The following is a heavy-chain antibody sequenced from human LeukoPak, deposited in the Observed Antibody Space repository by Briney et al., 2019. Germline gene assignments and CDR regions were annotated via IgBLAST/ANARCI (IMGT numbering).Heavy chain of an antibody. CDR3: ARGNDDGGFGELYHGQIDY. V-gene: IGHV4-30-2*01. CDR2: IYHSGST. J-gene: IGHJ4*02. Sequence: SQTLSLTCTVSGGSISSGGYYWSWIRQPPGKGLEWIGYIYHSGSTYYNPSLKSRVTISVDRSKNQFSLKLSPVTAADTAVYYCARGNDDGGFGELYHGQIDYWGQGTLVTVSS. D-gene: IGHD3-10*01. CDR1: GGSISSGGYY.